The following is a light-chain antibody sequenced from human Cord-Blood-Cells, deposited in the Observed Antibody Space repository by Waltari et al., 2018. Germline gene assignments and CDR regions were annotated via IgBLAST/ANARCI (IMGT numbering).Light chain of an antibody. CDR3: CSYAGSSTSWV. V-gene: IGLV2-23*01. CDR2: GDS. J-gene: IGLJ3*02. CDR1: SSDVGSYNL. Sequence: QSALTQSASVSGSPGQSITISCTGTSSDVGSYNLVSWYQQHPGKAPKLMIYGDSKRPSGVSNRFAGSKSGNTASLTISGLQAEDEADYYCCSYAGSSTSWVFGGGTKLTVL.